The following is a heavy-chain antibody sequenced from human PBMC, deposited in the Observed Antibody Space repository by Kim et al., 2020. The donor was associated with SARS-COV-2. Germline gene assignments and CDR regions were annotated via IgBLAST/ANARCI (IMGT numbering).Heavy chain of an antibody. V-gene: IGHV4-34*01. D-gene: IGHD5-18*01. J-gene: IGHJ4*02. CDR1: GASFSGYY. CDR3: ARGQDTAKTGY. Sequence: SETLSLTCAVYGASFSGYYWSWIRQSPGKRLEWIGEIHPSGSTSYNTSLQSRVTISIDTSKSHMSLRLTSVTAADTAVYFCARGQDTAKTGYWGQGTLVTVSS. CDR2: IHPSGST.